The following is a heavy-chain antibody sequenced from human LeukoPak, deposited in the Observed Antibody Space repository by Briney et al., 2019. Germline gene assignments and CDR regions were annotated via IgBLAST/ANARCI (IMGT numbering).Heavy chain of an antibody. CDR1: GFTFSDYY. Sequence: GGSLRLSCAASGFTFSDYYMSWIRQAPGKGLKWVSYISSSSSYTNYADSVKGRFTISRDNAKNSLYLQMNSLRAEDTAVYYCARLTMVRGVTNWYFDLWGRGTLVTVSS. V-gene: IGHV3-11*06. CDR3: ARLTMVRGVTNWYFDL. D-gene: IGHD3-10*01. J-gene: IGHJ2*01. CDR2: ISSSSSYT.